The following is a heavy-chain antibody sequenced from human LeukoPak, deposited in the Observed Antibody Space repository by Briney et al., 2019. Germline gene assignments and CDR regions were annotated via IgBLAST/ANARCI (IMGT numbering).Heavy chain of an antibody. CDR2: IYYSGSN. Sequence: SETLSLTCTVSGGSISSYYWSWIRQPPGKGLEWIGYIYYSGSNIYNPSLKSRVTISVDTSKNQFSLKLNSVTAADTDVYYCARVPPTIFDLANPLLFDPWGQGTLVTVSS. D-gene: IGHD3-3*01. J-gene: IGHJ5*02. CDR3: ARVPPTIFDLANPLLFDP. V-gene: IGHV4-59*01. CDR1: GGSISSYY.